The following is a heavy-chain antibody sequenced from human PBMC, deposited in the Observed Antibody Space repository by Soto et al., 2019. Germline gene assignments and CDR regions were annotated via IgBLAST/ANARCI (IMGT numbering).Heavy chain of an antibody. Sequence: QVPLVQSGAEVKKPGASVKVSCKASGYTFTGYYMHWVRQAPGQGLEWMGWINPNSGGTNYAQKFQGRVTMTRDTSISTAYMELSRLRSDDTAVYYCARGGITIFGVAPMDVWGQGTTVTVSS. V-gene: IGHV1-2*02. CDR3: ARGGITIFGVAPMDV. J-gene: IGHJ6*02. CDR1: GYTFTGYY. D-gene: IGHD3-3*01. CDR2: INPNSGGT.